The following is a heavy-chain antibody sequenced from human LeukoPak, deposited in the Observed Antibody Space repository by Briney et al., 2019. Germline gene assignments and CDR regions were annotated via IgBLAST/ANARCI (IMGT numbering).Heavy chain of an antibody. CDR1: GFTFSGSA. CDR3: TRLKDDVAGGMDV. CDR2: IRSKANNYAT. V-gene: IGHV3-73*01. Sequence: QPGGSLRLSCAASGFTFSGSAIHWVRQTSEKGLEWIGRIRSKANNYATAYAASVNGRFTISRDDSKDTASLQMNSLETEDTAMYYCTRLKDDVAGGMDVWGQGTTVTVSS. J-gene: IGHJ6*02. D-gene: IGHD1-1*01.